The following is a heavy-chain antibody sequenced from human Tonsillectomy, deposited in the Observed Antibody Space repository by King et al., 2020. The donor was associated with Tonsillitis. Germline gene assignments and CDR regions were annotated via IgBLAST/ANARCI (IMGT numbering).Heavy chain of an antibody. CDR3: AREETYYYRSAYSLDY. D-gene: IGHD3-22*01. CDR2: INQDGSEN. J-gene: IGHJ4*02. Sequence: VQLVQSGGGLVQPGGSLRLSCAASGFTFTNYWMIWVRQAPGKGLEWVASINQDGSENYSVDSVRGRFTISRDNTNNSLFLQMKGLRAEDTAVYYCAREETYYYRSAYSLDYWGQGTLVTVSS. V-gene: IGHV3-7*01. CDR1: GFTFTNYW.